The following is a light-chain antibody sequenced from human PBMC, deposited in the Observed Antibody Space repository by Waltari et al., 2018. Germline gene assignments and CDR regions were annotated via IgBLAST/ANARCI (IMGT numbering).Light chain of an antibody. CDR2: KDS. CDR1: ALPNQY. V-gene: IGLV3-25*03. Sequence: SYELTQSPSLSVSPGQTARITCSGDALPNQYAYWYQQKPGQAPVLVMYKDSERPSRIPERFSGSSSGTTVTLTITAVQAEDEADYYCHSADNSNSYQVFVGGSKLTVL. CDR3: HSADNSNSYQV. J-gene: IGLJ2*01.